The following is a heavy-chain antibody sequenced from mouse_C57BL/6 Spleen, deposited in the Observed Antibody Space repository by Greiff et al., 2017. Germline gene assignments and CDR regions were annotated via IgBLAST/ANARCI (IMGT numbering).Heavy chain of an antibody. J-gene: IGHJ4*01. CDR3: ARRSELRECAMDD. V-gene: IGHV1-52*01. D-gene: IGHD1-1*01. CDR2: IDPSDSET. CDR1: GYTFTSYW. Sequence: QVQLQQPGAELVRPGSSVKLSCKASGYTFTSYWMHWVKQRPIQGLEWIGNIDPSDSETHYNQKFKDKATLTVDKSSSTAYMQLSSLTSEDSAVXYCARRSELRECAMDDWGQGTSVTVSS.